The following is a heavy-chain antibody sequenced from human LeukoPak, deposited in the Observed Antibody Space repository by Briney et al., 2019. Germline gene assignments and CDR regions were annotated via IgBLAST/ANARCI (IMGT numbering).Heavy chain of an antibody. J-gene: IGHJ6*03. V-gene: IGHV4-34*01. Sequence: PSETLSLTCAVYGGSFSGYYWSWIRQPPGKGLEWIGEINHSGSTNYNPSLKSRVTISVDTSKNQFSLKLSSVTAADTAVYYCARGGYCSGGSCYPYYYYYMDVWGKGTTVTVSS. CDR3: ARGGYCSGGSCYPYYYYYMDV. D-gene: IGHD2-15*01. CDR2: INHSGST. CDR1: GGSFSGYY.